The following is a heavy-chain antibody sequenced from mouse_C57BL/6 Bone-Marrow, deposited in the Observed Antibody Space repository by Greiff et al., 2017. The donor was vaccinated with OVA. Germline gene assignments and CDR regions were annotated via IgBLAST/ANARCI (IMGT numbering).Heavy chain of an antibody. J-gene: IGHJ2*01. CDR2: IRNKANGYTT. V-gene: IGHV7-3*01. CDR1: GFTFTDYY. D-gene: IGHD2-4*01. CDR3: ARYRGLRRGYYFDY. Sequence: EVKLMESGGGLVQPGGSLSLSCAASGFTFTDYYMSWVRQPPGKALEWLGFIRNKANGYTTEYSASVKGRFTISRDNSQSILYLQMNALRAEDSATYYCARYRGLRRGYYFDYWGQGTTLTVSS.